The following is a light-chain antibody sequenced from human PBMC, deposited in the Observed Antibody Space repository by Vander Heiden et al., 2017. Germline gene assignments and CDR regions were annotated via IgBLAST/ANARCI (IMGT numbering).Light chain of an antibody. J-gene: IGLJ2*01. CDR3: AAWDDSLNGVL. V-gene: IGLV1-36*01. CDR1: SSNIGNNA. Sequence: QYVLPHPPSVSEAPRHRVTISCSGSSSNIGNNAVNWYQQLPGKAPKLLIYYNDLPPSGVSDRFSGSKSGTSASLAISGLQSEDEADYYCAAWDDSLNGVLFGGGTKLTVL. CDR2: YND.